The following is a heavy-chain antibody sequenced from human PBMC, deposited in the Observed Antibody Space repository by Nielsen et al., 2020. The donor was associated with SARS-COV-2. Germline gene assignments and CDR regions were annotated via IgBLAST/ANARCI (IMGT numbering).Heavy chain of an antibody. CDR1: GGSFSDYY. V-gene: IGHV4-34*09. CDR2: IYNNGDT. J-gene: IGHJ6*02. Sequence: SETLSLTCAVYGGSFSDYYWSWIRHHPGKGLEWIGNIYNNGDTKYNPALKGRVTISLDTPKTQFSLNLTSVTAADTAVYFCARERGYYDSLFYYGLDVWGQGTTVTVSS. CDR3: ARERGYYDSLFYYGLDV. D-gene: IGHD3-22*01.